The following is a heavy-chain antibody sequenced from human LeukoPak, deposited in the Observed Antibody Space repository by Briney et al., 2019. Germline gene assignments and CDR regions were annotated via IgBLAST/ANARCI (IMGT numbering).Heavy chain of an antibody. V-gene: IGHV3-30-3*01. CDR1: GFTFSSYD. J-gene: IGHJ4*02. CDR3: ARGYSGYDYFDY. Sequence: PGGSLRLSCAASGFTFSSYDMHWVRQAPGKGLEWVAVISYDGSNKYYADSVKGRFTISRDNSKNTLYLQMNSLRAEDTAVYYCARGYSGYDYFDYWGQGTLVTVSS. CDR2: ISYDGSNK. D-gene: IGHD5-12*01.